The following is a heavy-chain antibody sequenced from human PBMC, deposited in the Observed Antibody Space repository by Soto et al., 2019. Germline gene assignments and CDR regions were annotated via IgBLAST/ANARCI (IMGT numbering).Heavy chain of an antibody. J-gene: IGHJ4*02. V-gene: IGHV3-11*01. D-gene: IGHD3-22*01. CDR3: ARDLGYYDSSVYFDY. Sequence: QVQLVESGGGLVKPGGSLRLSCAASGFTFSDSYMSWIRQAPGKGLEWVSYISSSDSIIYYSDSVKGRFIISTDNAKNSLYLQMNSLRAEDTAVYYCARDLGYYDSSVYFDYWGQGTLVPVSS. CDR2: ISSSDSII. CDR1: GFTFSDSY.